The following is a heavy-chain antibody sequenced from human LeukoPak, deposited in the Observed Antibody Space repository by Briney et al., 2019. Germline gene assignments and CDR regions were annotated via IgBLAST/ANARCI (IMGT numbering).Heavy chain of an antibody. J-gene: IGHJ3*02. CDR2: IYYSGST. V-gene: IGHV4-30-4*01. D-gene: IGHD3-22*01. CDR1: GGSISSGDYY. Sequence: PSETLFLTCTVSGGSISSGDYYWSWIRQPPGKGLEWIGYIYYSGSTYYNPSLKSRVTISVDTSKNQFSLKLSSVTAADTAVYYCARASGSITMIGAALDIWGQGTMVTVSS. CDR3: ARASGSITMIGAALDI.